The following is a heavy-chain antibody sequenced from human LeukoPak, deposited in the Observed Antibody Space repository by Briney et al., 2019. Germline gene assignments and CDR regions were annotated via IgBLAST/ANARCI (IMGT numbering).Heavy chain of an antibody. CDR2: INPNSGGT. J-gene: IGHJ6*03. V-gene: IGHV1-2*06. Sequence: GASVKVSCKASGYTFTAYYMYWVRQAPGQGLECMGRINPNSGGTNYAQKFQGRVTMTGDTSISTAYMELSRLRSDDTAVFYCARGAYYYDSSGYYYYYMDVWGKGTTVTVSS. CDR3: ARGAYYYDSSGYYYYYMDV. CDR1: GYTFTAYY. D-gene: IGHD3-22*01.